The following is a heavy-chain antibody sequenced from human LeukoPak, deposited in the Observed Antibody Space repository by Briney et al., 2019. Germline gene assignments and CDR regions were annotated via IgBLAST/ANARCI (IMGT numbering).Heavy chain of an antibody. V-gene: IGHV4-59*01. CDR2: IYYSGST. CDR1: GGSISSYY. Sequence: SETLSLTCTVSGGSISSYYWSWIRQPPGKGLEWIGYIYYSGSTNYNPSLKSRVTISVDTSKNQFSLKLSSVTAADTAVYYCARVEMATTGYYYYYMDVWGKGTTVTVSS. CDR3: ARVEMATTGYYYYYMDV. J-gene: IGHJ6*03. D-gene: IGHD5-24*01.